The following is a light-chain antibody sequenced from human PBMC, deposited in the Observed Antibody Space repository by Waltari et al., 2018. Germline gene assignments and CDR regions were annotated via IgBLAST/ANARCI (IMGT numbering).Light chain of an antibody. Sequence: EVVLTQSPATLALSPGERATLSCMASQSVSSYLAWYQQKPGQAPRLLIYDESKRATGIPARFTGSGSGTHFTLTISSLEPEDFAVYYCQQRSKWFTFGGGTKVEIK. CDR1: QSVSSY. J-gene: IGKJ4*01. CDR2: DES. V-gene: IGKV3-11*01. CDR3: QQRSKWFT.